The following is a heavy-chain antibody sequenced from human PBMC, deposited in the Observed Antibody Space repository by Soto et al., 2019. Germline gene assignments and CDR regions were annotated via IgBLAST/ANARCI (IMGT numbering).Heavy chain of an antibody. CDR1: GFTFSSYW. V-gene: IGHV3-30-3*01. Sequence: GGSLRLSCAASGFTFSSYWMHWVRQAPGKGLEWVAVISYDGSNKYYADSVKGRFTIPRDNSKNTLYLQMNSLRAEDTAVYYCARGEQVWSNYYYGMDVWGQGTTVTVSS. CDR3: ARGEQVWSNYYYGMDV. J-gene: IGHJ6*02. CDR2: ISYDGSNK. D-gene: IGHD3-3*01.